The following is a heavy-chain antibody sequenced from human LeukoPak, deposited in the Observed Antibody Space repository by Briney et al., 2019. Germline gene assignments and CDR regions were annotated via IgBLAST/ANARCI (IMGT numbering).Heavy chain of an antibody. CDR3: GRLMGGYDSYFYGMDV. Sequence: GGSLRLSCAASGFTFGSFGMHWVRQAPGKGLEWVAVISYDGSNKYYADSVKGRFTMSRDNSQNTLYLQMNSLRLEDTAVYYCGRLMGGYDSYFYGMDVWGQGTTVTVSS. CDR2: ISYDGSNK. V-gene: IGHV3-30*03. D-gene: IGHD5-12*01. CDR1: GFTFGSFG. J-gene: IGHJ6*02.